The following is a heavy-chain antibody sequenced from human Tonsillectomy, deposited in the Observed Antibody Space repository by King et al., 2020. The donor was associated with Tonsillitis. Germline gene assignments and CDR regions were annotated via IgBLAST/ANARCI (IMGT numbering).Heavy chain of an antibody. CDR1: GGSISSYY. CDR3: ARRGRRDGYDSI. J-gene: IGHJ3*02. V-gene: IGHV4-59*08. CDR2: IYYSGST. D-gene: IGHD5-24*01. Sequence: QLQESGPGLVKPSETLSLTCTVSGGSISSYYWSWIRQPPGKGLEWIGDIYYSGSTSSNPSLKSRISISVDTSKNEFSLKVSSVSAADTAIYYCARRGRRDGYDSIWGQGTMGTVSS.